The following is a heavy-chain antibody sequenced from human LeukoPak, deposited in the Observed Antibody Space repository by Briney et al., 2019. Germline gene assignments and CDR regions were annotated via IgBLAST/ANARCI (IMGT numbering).Heavy chain of an antibody. CDR3: ARDPYSSSWYID. V-gene: IGHV1-2*02. CDR1: GYTFTGYY. Sequence: ASVKVSCTASGYTFTGYYMHWVRQAPGQGLEWMGWINPNSGGTNYAQKFQGRVTMTRDTSISTAYMELSRLRSDDTAVYYCARDPYSSSWYIDWGQGTLVTVSS. J-gene: IGHJ4*02. CDR2: INPNSGGT. D-gene: IGHD6-13*01.